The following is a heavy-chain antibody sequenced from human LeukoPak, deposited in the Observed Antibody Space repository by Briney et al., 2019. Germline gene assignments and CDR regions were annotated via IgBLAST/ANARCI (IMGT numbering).Heavy chain of an antibody. J-gene: IGHJ5*02. CDR2: ISWNSGSI. V-gene: IGHV3-9*01. D-gene: IGHD6-13*01. CDR3: AKGGYSSSWYPSWFDP. CDR1: GFTFDDYA. Sequence: PGGSLRLSCAASGFTFDDYAMHWVRQAPGKGLEWVSGISWNSGSIGYADSVKGRFTISRDNAKNSLYLQMNSLRAEDTALYYCAKGGYSSSWYPSWFDPWGQGTLVTVSS.